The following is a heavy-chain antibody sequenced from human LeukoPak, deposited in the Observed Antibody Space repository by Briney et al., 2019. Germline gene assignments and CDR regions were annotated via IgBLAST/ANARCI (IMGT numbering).Heavy chain of an antibody. D-gene: IGHD3-22*01. J-gene: IGHJ4*02. CDR2: IYYSGST. V-gene: IGHV4-59*08. CDR1: GGSISSYY. CDR3: ARGYYDSSGYYYAFDY. Sequence: SETLSLTCTVSGGSISSYYWSWIRPPPGKGLERIWYIYYSGSTNYNPSLTSRVTISVDTSKNQFSLKLSSVTAADTAVYYCARGYYDSSGYYYAFDYWGQGTLVTVSS.